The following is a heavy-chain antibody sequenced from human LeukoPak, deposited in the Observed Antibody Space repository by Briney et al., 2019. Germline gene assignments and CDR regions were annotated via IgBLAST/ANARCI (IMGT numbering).Heavy chain of an antibody. D-gene: IGHD1-1*01. Sequence: PGVSLRLSCAASGFTFSSYWMSWVRQAPGKGLEWVANIKQDGSEKYYVDSVKGRFTISRDNARNSLYLQMNSLRGEDTAVYYCARTQLDLDGFDIWGQGTTVTVSS. CDR1: GFTFSSYW. CDR2: IKQDGSEK. J-gene: IGHJ3*02. CDR3: ARTQLDLDGFDI. V-gene: IGHV3-7*01.